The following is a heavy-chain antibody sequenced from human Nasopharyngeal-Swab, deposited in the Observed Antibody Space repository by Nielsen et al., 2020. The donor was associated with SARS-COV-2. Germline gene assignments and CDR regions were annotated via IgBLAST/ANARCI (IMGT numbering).Heavy chain of an antibody. D-gene: IGHD4-17*01. J-gene: IGHJ4*02. V-gene: IGHV3-33*01. CDR2: IWYDGSNK. Sequence: WIRQPPGKGLEWVAVIWYDGSNKYYADSVKGRFTISRDNSKNTLYLQMNSLRAEDTAVYYCARGDYCDYKFGLETNDYWGQGTLVTVSS. CDR3: ARGDYCDYKFGLETNDY.